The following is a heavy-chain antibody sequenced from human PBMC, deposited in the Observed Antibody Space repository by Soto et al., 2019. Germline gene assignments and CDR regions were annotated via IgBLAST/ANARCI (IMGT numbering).Heavy chain of an antibody. J-gene: IGHJ6*02. D-gene: IGHD3-3*02. V-gene: IGHV1-18*01. CDR2: IGAYNGNT. CDR3: ARPISNFYYYYGMDV. Sequence: GASVKVSCKASGYTFTNYSITWVRQAPGQGLEWMGWIGAYNGNTHYTERLQGRVTMTTDTSTSTAYMELRSLRSDDTAVYYCARPISNFYYYYGMDVWGQGTTVTVSS. CDR1: GYTFTNYS.